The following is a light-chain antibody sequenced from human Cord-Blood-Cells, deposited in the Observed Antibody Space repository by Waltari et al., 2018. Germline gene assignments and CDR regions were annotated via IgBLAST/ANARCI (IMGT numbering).Light chain of an antibody. Sequence: EIVMTQSPATLSVSPGERATLACRASQGVISNLAWYQQKPVQAPGPLIYGASTRATGIPARFSGSGSGTECTLTSRGLQSEDFAVYYCQQYNNWPPGTCGQGTKVEIK. J-gene: IGKJ1*01. CDR3: QQYNNWPPGT. CDR2: GAS. V-gene: IGKV3-15*01. CDR1: QGVISN.